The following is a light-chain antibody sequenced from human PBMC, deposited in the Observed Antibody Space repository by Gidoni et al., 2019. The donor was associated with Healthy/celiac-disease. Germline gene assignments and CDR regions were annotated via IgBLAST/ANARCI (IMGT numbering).Light chain of an antibody. V-gene: IGLV1-47*01. J-gene: IGLJ3*02. CDR1: SSNIGSNY. CDR2: RNN. CDR3: AAWDDSLGWV. Sequence: QSVLTQPPSASGTPGQRVTISCSGSSSNIGSNYVYWYQQLPGTAPKLLIYRNNQRPSGAPDRFSGSKSGTSASLAISGLRSEDEADYYCAAWDDSLGWVFGGGTKLTVL.